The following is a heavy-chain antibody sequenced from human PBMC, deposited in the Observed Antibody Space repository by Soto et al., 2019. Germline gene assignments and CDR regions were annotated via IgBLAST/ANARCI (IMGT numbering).Heavy chain of an antibody. D-gene: IGHD1-1*01. CDR1: GGSVSSGGYY. CDR2: IYYSGST. V-gene: IGHV4-31*03. Sequence: PSETLSLTCTVSGGSVSSGGYYWSWIRQHPGRGLEWIGYIYYSGSTYYNPSLKSRVTISVDPSKNQFSLELSSVTAADTAVYYCAREVPTPCYFDYWGRGTLVTVSS. CDR3: AREVPTPCYFDY. J-gene: IGHJ4*02.